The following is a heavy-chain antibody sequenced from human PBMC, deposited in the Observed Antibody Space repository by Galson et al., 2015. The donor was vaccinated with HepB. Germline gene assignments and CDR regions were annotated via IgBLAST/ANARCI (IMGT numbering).Heavy chain of an antibody. Sequence: SLRLSCAASGFTFSSYGMHWVRQAPGKGLEWVAVIWYDGSNKYYADSVKGRFTISRDNSKNTLYLQMNSLGAEDTAVYYCARPVEMATIGGYYYGMDVWGQGTTVTVSS. CDR3: ARPVEMATIGGYYYGMDV. CDR2: IWYDGSNK. CDR1: GFTFSSYG. V-gene: IGHV3-33*01. D-gene: IGHD5-24*01. J-gene: IGHJ6*02.